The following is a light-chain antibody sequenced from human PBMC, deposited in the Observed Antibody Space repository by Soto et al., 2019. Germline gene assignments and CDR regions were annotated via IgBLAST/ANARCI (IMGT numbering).Light chain of an antibody. CDR2: AAS. V-gene: IGKV1-8*01. J-gene: IGKJ1*01. CDR3: QQYYSYPPT. CDR1: QGISSY. Sequence: IPMTQCPAEVSASPGDRVTITCRASQGISSYLAWYQQKPGKAPKLLIYAASTLQSGVPSRFSGSGSGTDFTLTISCLQSEDFATYYCQQYYSYPPTFGQGTKVDI.